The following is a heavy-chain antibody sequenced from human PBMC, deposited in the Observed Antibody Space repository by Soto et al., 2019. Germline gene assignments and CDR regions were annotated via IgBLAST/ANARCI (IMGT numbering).Heavy chain of an antibody. CDR2: IYHSGST. V-gene: IGHV4-30-2*01. CDR3: ARGYSGSPYYFDY. J-gene: IGHJ4*02. D-gene: IGHD5-12*01. Sequence: PSETLSLTCAASGGSISSGGYSWSWIRQPPGKGLEWIGYIYHSGSTYYNPSLKSRVTISVDRSKNQFSLKLSSVTAADTAVSYCARGYSGSPYYFDYWGQGTLVTVSS. CDR1: GGSISSGGYS.